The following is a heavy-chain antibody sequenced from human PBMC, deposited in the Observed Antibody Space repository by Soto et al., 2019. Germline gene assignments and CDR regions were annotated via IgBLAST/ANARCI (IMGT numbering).Heavy chain of an antibody. D-gene: IGHD4-17*01. CDR1: GFTFTTYA. CDR2: ISGSGDTT. J-gene: IGHJ3*02. Sequence: PGVTLRLSCAASGFTFTTYAMSWVRQALGRGLEWVSAISGSGDTTYYADSVQGRFTISRDNSMNTLYLQMNSLRVEDTAVYYCAHPRGYGVFDAYDIWGQGTMVTVSS. CDR3: AHPRGYGVFDAYDI. V-gene: IGHV3-23*01.